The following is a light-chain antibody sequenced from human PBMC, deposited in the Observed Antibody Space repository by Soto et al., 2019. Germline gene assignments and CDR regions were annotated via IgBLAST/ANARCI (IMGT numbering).Light chain of an antibody. V-gene: IGKV3-15*01. Sequence: EIVMTQSPVTLSVSPGGRATLSCRASQSVSSNLAWYQQKPGQAPRLLIYGASTRATGIPARFSGSGSGTEFTLTISSLQSEDFAVYYCQQYNNWPLLFGGGTKVDIK. J-gene: IGKJ4*01. CDR2: GAS. CDR1: QSVSSN. CDR3: QQYNNWPLL.